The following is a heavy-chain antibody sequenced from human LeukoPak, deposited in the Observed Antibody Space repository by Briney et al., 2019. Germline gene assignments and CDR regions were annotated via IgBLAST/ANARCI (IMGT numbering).Heavy chain of an antibody. J-gene: IGHJ3*02. CDR2: IISSSDRT. Sequence: PGGSLRLSCAPSSFTFSSYGMSWVRQAPGKWLEWVSLIISSSDRTYYEDSVKGRLTISRDNYKNKLYLQMNSLRAEDTAIYYCAKGQRYNWDDDAVDMWGQGTMVIVSS. D-gene: IGHD1-20*01. CDR3: AKGQRYNWDDDAVDM. V-gene: IGHV3-23*01. CDR1: SFTFSSYG.